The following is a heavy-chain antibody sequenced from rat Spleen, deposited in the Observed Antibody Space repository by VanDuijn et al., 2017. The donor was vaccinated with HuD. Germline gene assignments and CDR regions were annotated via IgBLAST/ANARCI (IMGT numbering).Heavy chain of an antibody. CDR1: GFTFSHYG. Sequence: EVQLVESGGGLVHPGRSLKFSCVASGFTFSHYGMAWVRQARKKGREWFATMSYDGSSTYYRDSVKGRFTISRDNAKRTLYLQMDSLRSEGRATYYCARHKSGYGVMDAWGQGASVTVSS. D-gene: IGHD4-3*01. CDR2: MSYDGSST. J-gene: IGHJ4*01. CDR3: ARHKSGYGVMDA. V-gene: IGHV5-7*01.